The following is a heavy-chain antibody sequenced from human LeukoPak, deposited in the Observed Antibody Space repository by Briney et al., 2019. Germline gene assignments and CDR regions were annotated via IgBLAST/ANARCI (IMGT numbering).Heavy chain of an antibody. D-gene: IGHD1-26*01. CDR2: IYIDGST. J-gene: IGHJ4*02. Sequence: GGSLRLSCADSGFTVSSNYMTWVRQAPGKGLEWVSTIYIDGSTYHADPVQCRFTISRDNSKNTLYLQMKSLRTEDTAIYYCARDQGSPKSGSYYRPLDSWGQGTLITVSS. CDR1: GFTVSSNY. CDR3: ARDQGSPKSGSYYRPLDS. V-gene: IGHV3-53*01.